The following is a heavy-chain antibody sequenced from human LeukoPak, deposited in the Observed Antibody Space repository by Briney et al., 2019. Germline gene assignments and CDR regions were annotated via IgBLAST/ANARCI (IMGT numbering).Heavy chain of an antibody. J-gene: IGHJ4*01. Sequence: GGSLRLPCAASGFTFSTYVMSWVRQAPGKGLEWVSAISGSGGSTYYADSVKGRFTISRDNSKNTLYLQMNSLGADDTAVYYCAKGNWRYFDYWGHGTLVTVSS. V-gene: IGHV3-23*01. CDR3: AKGNWRYFDY. D-gene: IGHD1-1*01. CDR2: ISGSGGST. CDR1: GFTFSTYV.